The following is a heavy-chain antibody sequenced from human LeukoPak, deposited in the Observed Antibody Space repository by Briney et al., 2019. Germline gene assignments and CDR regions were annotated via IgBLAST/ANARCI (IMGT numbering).Heavy chain of an antibody. Sequence: SETLSLNCAVYGVSFSGYYWSWLRQPPGKGLEWIGEINHSGSTNYNTSLKSRVTISVDTSKNQFSLKLRSVTGADTAVYYCARGRIHRGIAAAGRQLVNWGQGTLFTGSS. CDR2: INHSGST. CDR1: GVSFSGYY. D-gene: IGHD6-13*01. V-gene: IGHV4-34*01. CDR3: ARGRIHRGIAAAGRQLVN. J-gene: IGHJ4*02.